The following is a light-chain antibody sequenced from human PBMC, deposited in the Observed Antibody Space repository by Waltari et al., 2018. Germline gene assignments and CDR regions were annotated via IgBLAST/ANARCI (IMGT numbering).Light chain of an antibody. CDR2: DVT. J-gene: IGLJ3*02. Sequence: QPALPQPASVSGSPGQSITISCIGTGRDVGNYNYVSWYQCHPGQAPKLMIYDVTERPSGVSDRFSGSKSGNTASLTISGLQTEDEAFYYCSSYTSDSTIVFGGGTRLTVL. CDR3: SSYTSDSTIV. V-gene: IGLV2-14*03. CDR1: GRDVGNYNY.